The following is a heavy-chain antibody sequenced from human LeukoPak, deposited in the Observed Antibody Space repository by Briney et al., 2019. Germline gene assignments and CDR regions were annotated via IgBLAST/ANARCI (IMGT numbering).Heavy chain of an antibody. J-gene: IGHJ5*02. D-gene: IGHD2-2*01. Sequence: SETLSLTCTASGGSISSGDYYWSWIRQPPGKGLEWIGYIYYSGSTYYNPSLKSRVTISVDTSKNQFSLKLSSVTAADMAVYYCARVGGRLVPAAYWFDPWGQGTLVTVSS. CDR2: IYYSGST. V-gene: IGHV4-30-4*08. CDR1: GGSISSGDYY. CDR3: ARVGGRLVPAAYWFDP.